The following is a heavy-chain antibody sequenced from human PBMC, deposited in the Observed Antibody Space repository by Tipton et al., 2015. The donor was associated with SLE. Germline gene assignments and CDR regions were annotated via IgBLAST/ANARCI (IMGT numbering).Heavy chain of an antibody. CDR2: ITTAGSTM. J-gene: IGHJ4*02. CDR3: ARHLGRIDY. V-gene: IGHV3-48*03. D-gene: IGHD1-26*01. Sequence: GSLRLSCAASGFSFSYYEMNWVRQAPGKGLEWVSYITTAGSTMYYADSVKGRFTVSRDNAKNSLYLQMNSLRVEDTGVYYCARHLGRIDYWGQGTLVTVFS. CDR1: GFSFSYYE.